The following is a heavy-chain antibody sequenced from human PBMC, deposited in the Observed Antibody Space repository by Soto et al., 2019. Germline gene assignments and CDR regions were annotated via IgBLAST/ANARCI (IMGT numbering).Heavy chain of an antibody. J-gene: IGHJ4*02. Sequence: PSETLSLTCTVSGGSISSGGYYWSWIRQHPGKGLEWIGYIYYSGSTYYNPSLKSRVTISVDTSKNQFSLKLSSVTAADMAVYYCATFYYYGSGSYYNPPAHWGQGTLVTVSS. V-gene: IGHV4-31*03. CDR3: ATFYYYGSGSYYNPPAH. D-gene: IGHD3-10*01. CDR2: IYYSGST. CDR1: GGSISSGGYY.